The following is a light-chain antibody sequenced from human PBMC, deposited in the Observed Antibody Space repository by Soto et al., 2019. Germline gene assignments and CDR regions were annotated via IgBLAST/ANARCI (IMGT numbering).Light chain of an antibody. V-gene: IGKV3-15*01. J-gene: IGKJ4*01. CDR1: QSVSTN. Sequence: ERVMTQSPATLSVSPGERATLSCRASQSVSTNLAWYQQKPGQAPRLLIYGASTRATGIPARFSGSGSGTEFTLTISSLQSEDFAVYYCQQYNNWPLTFGGGTKVAIK. CDR3: QQYNNWPLT. CDR2: GAS.